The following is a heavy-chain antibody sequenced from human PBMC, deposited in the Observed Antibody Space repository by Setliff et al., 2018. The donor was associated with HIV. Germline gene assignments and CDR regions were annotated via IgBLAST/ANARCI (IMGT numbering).Heavy chain of an antibody. Sequence: TLSLTCAVSGYSLSSGYFWGWIRQPPGKGLEWMGSIYHSGSTYYNPSLKSRVTISVDTSKNQFSLKLSSVTAADTAVYYCAGTSRRLGDSSGNEGAFDIWGQGTMVTVSS. J-gene: IGHJ3*02. D-gene: IGHD3-22*01. CDR3: AGTSRRLGDSSGNEGAFDI. CDR1: GYSLSSGYF. V-gene: IGHV4-38-2*01. CDR2: IYHSGST.